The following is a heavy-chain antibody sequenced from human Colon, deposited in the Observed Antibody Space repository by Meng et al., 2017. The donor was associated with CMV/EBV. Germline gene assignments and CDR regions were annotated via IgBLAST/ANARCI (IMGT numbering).Heavy chain of an antibody. J-gene: IGHJ3*02. CDR2: TYYRSTWGN. Sequence: QVQLQQSGPGLVKPSQTLTLTCAISGDSVSSDTVAWNWIRQSPSRGLEWLGRTYYRSTWGNDYAISVRSRLTINPDTAKNQFSLHLKSVTPEDTAVYYCARDRLWAFDIWGQGTMVNVSS. CDR1: GDSVSSDTVA. D-gene: IGHD3-16*01. V-gene: IGHV6-1*01. CDR3: ARDRLWAFDI.